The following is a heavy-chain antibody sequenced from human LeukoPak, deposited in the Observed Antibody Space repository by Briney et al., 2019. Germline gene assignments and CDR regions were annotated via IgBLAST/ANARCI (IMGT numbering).Heavy chain of an antibody. Sequence: GGSLRLSCAASGFTFSSYDMHWVRQATGKGLEWVSAIGTAGDTYYPGSVKGRFTISRENAKNSLYLQMNSLKTEDTAVYYCIRSSTNYYFDYWGQGTLVTVSS. CDR3: IRSSTNYYFDY. CDR1: GFTFSSYD. J-gene: IGHJ4*02. D-gene: IGHD2-2*01. V-gene: IGHV3-13*01. CDR2: IGTAGDT.